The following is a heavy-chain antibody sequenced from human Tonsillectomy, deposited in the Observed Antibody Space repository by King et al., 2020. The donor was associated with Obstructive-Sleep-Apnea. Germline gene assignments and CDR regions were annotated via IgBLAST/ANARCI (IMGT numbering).Heavy chain of an antibody. CDR1: GFTFNSYG. V-gene: IGHV3-30*18. CDR2: ISYDGSNK. Sequence: VQLVESGGGVVQPGRSLRLSCAASGFTFNSYGMHWVRQAPGKGLEWVALISYDGSNKYYADSVKGRFTISRDNPKNTLYLQMNSLRAEDTAVYYCAKDDTVTTISSYYYYGMDVWGKGTTVTVSS. J-gene: IGHJ6*04. CDR3: AKDDTVTTISSYYYYGMDV. D-gene: IGHD4-17*01.